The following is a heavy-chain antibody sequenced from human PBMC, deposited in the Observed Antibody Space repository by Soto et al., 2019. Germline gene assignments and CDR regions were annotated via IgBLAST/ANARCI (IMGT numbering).Heavy chain of an antibody. J-gene: IGHJ3*02. D-gene: IGHD3-22*01. Sequence: GGSLRLSCAASGFTFSSYGMHWVRQAPGKGLEWVAVISYDGSNKYYADSVKGRFTISRDNSKNTLYLQMNSLRAEDTAVYYCAKGKNRYYYDSSGLDAFDIWGQGTMVTVSS. V-gene: IGHV3-30*18. CDR2: ISYDGSNK. CDR3: AKGKNRYYYDSSGLDAFDI. CDR1: GFTFSSYG.